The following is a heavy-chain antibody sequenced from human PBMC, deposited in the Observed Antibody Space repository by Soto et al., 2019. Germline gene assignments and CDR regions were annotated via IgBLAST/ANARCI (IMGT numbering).Heavy chain of an antibody. CDR1: GFTFSSYS. Sequence: GGSLRLSCAASGFTFSSYSMNWVRQAPGKGLEWVSSISSSSSYIYYADSVKGRFTIPRDNAKNTLYLQMNSLRAEDTAVYYCARVPLPYDYVWGSYRKIGFFDYWGQGTLVTVSS. CDR2: ISSSSSYI. D-gene: IGHD3-16*02. V-gene: IGHV3-21*01. J-gene: IGHJ4*02. CDR3: ARVPLPYDYVWGSYRKIGFFDY.